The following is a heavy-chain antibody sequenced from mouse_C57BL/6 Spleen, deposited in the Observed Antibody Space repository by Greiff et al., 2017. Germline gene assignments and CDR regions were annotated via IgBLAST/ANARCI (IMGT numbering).Heavy chain of an antibody. Sequence: EVQLVESGGDLVKPGGSLKLSCAASGFTFSSYGMSWVRQTPDKRLEWVATISSGGSYTYYPDSVKGRFTISRDNAKNTLYLQMSSLKSEDTAMYYCARRGGAQASYYFGYWGQGTTLTVSS. CDR3: ARRGGAQASYYFGY. D-gene: IGHD3-2*02. J-gene: IGHJ2*01. CDR2: ISSGGSYT. V-gene: IGHV5-6*01. CDR1: GFTFSSYG.